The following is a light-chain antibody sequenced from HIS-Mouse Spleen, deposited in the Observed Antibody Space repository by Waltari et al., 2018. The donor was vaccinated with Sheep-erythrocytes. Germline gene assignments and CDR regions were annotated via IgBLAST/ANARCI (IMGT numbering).Light chain of an antibody. V-gene: IGLV2-23*01. CDR3: CSYAGSSTWV. J-gene: IGLJ3*02. Sequence: QSALTQPASVSGPPGQSITISCTGTSSDVGSYNLVSWYQQHPGKAPKPMIYEGSKRPSGVSNRFSGSKSGNTASQTISGLQAEDEADYYCCSYAGSSTWVFGGGTKLTVL. CDR1: SSDVGSYNL. CDR2: EGS.